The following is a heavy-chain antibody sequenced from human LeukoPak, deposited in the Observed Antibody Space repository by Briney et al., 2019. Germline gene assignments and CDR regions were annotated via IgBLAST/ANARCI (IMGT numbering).Heavy chain of an antibody. J-gene: IGHJ4*02. CDR1: GFSLSTSGMC. V-gene: IGHV2-70*11. Sequence: SGPTLVNPTQTLTLTCTFSGFSLSTSGMCVSWIRQPPGKALEWLARIDWDDDKYYSTSLKTRLTISKDTSKNQVVPTMTNMDPVDTATYYCARIGLEYSSSSGIDYWGQGTLVTVSS. CDR3: ARIGLEYSSSSGIDY. CDR2: IDWDDDK. D-gene: IGHD6-6*01.